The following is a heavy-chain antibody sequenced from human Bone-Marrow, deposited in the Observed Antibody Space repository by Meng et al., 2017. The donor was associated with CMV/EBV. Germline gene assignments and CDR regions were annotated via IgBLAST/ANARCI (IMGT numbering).Heavy chain of an antibody. CDR3: ARDGPGRFLDQTPSGGMDV. CDR1: GYTFTGYY. D-gene: IGHD3/OR15-3a*01. J-gene: IGHJ6*02. CDR2: INPNSGDT. Sequence: ASVKVSCKASGYTFTGYYMHWVRQAPGQGLEWMGRINPNSGDTIYAQRFQGRVTMTRATSISTAYMELNRLQSDNTAVYYCARDGPGRFLDQTPSGGMDVWGQGTTVTVSS. V-gene: IGHV1-2*06.